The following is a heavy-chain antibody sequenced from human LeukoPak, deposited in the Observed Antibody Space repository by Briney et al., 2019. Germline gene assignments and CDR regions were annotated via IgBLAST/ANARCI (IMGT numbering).Heavy chain of an antibody. CDR1: GFTFSSYW. D-gene: IGHD2-21*01. J-gene: IGHJ5*02. V-gene: IGHV3-7*01. CDR3: ARVLWGDTNWFDP. CDR2: IKQDGSEK. Sequence: GGSLRLSCAASGFTFSSYWMSWVRQVPGKGLEWVANIKQDGSEKYYVDSVKGRFTISRDNAKNSLYLQMNSLRAEDTAVYYCARVLWGDTNWFDPWGQGTLVTVSS.